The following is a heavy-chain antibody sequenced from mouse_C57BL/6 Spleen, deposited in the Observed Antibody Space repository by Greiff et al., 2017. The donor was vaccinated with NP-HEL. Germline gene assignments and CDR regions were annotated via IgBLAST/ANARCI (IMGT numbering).Heavy chain of an antibody. Sequence: EVQLKESGPGMVKPSQSLSLTCTVTGYSITSGYDWHWIRHFPGNKLEWMGYISYSGSTNYNPSLKSRISITHDTSKNHFFLKLNSVTTEDTATYYCARVSVYGTYFDYWGQGTTLTVSS. J-gene: IGHJ2*01. CDR3: ARVSVYGTYFDY. CDR2: ISYSGST. D-gene: IGHD2-1*01. CDR1: GYSITSGYD. V-gene: IGHV3-1*01.